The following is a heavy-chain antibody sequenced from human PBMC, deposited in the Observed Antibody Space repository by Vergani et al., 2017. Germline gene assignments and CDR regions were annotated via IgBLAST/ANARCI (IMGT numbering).Heavy chain of an antibody. CDR2: ISSSSSYI. CDR3: ARDGFDYSNYIRWFDP. V-gene: IGHV3-21*01. D-gene: IGHD4-11*01. Sequence: EVQLVESGGGLVKPGGSLRLSCAASGFTFSSYSMNWVRQAPGKGPEWVSSISSSSSYIYYADSVKGRFTISRDNAKNSLYLQMNSLRAEDTAVYYCARDGFDYSNYIRWFDPWGQGTLVTVSS. CDR1: GFTFSSYS. J-gene: IGHJ5*02.